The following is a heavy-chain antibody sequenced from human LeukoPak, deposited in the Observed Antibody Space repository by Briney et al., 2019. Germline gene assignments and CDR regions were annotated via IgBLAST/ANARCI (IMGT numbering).Heavy chain of an antibody. CDR1: GFTFSSYS. J-gene: IGHJ4*02. CDR2: ISSSSSYI. Sequence: GGSLRLSCGASGFTFSSYSMNWVRQAPGKGLEWVSSISSSSSYIYYADSVKGRFTISRDNAKNSLYLQMNSLRAEDTAVYYCARVQDSSGWLDFDYWGQGTLVTVSS. CDR3: ARVQDSSGWLDFDY. V-gene: IGHV3-21*01. D-gene: IGHD6-19*01.